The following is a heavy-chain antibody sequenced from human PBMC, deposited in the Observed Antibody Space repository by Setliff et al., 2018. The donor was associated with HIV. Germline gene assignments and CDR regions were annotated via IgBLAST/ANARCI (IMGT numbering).Heavy chain of an antibody. CDR1: GYTLTEVS. CDR2: FDPQDGKT. CDR3: ASDWELGHGFYI. Sequence: ASVKVSCKISGYTLTEVSMHWVRQAPGKGLEWMGYFDPQDGKTIYAQKFQGRVTMTRNTSIDTAYMELSSLTSEDTAVYYCASDWELGHGFYIWGQGTMVTVSS. D-gene: IGHD3-10*01. J-gene: IGHJ3*02. V-gene: IGHV1-24*01.